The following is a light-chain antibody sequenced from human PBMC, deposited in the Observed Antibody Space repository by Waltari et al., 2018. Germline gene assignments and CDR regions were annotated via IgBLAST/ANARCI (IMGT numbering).Light chain of an antibody. CDR2: NNN. Sequence: QSVLTQPPSASGTPGQRVTISCAGSSSNIGSNTVNRYQQLPGTAPKLLMYNNNQRPSGVPDRFSGSKSGTSASLAISGLQSEDEADYYCAAWDDSLNGLYVFGTGTKVTVL. J-gene: IGLJ1*01. V-gene: IGLV1-44*01. CDR3: AAWDDSLNGLYV. CDR1: SSNIGSNT.